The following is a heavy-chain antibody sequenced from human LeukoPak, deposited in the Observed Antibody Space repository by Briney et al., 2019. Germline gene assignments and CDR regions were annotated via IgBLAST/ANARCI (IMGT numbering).Heavy chain of an antibody. D-gene: IGHD2-21*01. V-gene: IGHV4-39*07. J-gene: IGHJ4*02. CDR3: ASVADERSYDY. CDR1: GDSISNKDYY. CDR2: IYYTGTT. Sequence: SETLSLTCTVSGDSISNKDYYWGWIRQPPGKGLEWIVNIYYTGTTYYNPSLKSRVTISVDTSKNQFSLKLSSVTAADTAVYYCASVADERSYDYWGQGTLVTVSS.